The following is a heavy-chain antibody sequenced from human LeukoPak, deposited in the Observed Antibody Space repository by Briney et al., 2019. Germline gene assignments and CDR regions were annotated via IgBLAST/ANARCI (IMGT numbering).Heavy chain of an antibody. CDR3: ARWSTQTGLY. V-gene: IGHV3-30*14. J-gene: IGHJ4*02. CDR1: GFIFSTYT. D-gene: IGHD2-15*01. CDR2: ISYDGSNK. Sequence: GGSLRLSCAASGFIFSTYTMNWVRQAPGKGLEWVAVISYDGSNKYYADSVKGRFTISRDNSKNTLYLQMNSLRAEDTAVYYCARWSTQTGLYWGQGTLVTVSS.